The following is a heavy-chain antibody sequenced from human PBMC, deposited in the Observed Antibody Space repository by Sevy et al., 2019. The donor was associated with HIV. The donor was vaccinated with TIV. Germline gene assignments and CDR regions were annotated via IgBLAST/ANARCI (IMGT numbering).Heavy chain of an antibody. CDR2: IYYSGST. V-gene: IGHV4-39*02. J-gene: IGHJ4*02. CDR1: GDSISNNDYY. CDR3: AGEGPRIAQFDY. D-gene: IGHD6-13*01. Sequence: SETLFLTCTVSGDSISNNDYYWAWIRQPPGKGLDRIGSIYYSGSTYYTPSLKSRVTISVDTSKNQFSLKLRSVTAADTAVYYCAGEGPRIAQFDYWGQGTLVTVSS.